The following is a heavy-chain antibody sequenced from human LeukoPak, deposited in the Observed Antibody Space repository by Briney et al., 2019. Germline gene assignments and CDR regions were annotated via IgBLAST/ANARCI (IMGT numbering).Heavy chain of an antibody. D-gene: IGHD6-6*01. Sequence: PGGSLRLSCAASGFTFSSYWMSWVRQAPGKGLEWVANIKQDGSEKYYVGSVKGRFTISRDNAKNSLYLQMNSLRAEDTAVYYCARDQVRAARKAWFDPWGQGTLVTVSS. CDR1: GFTFSSYW. V-gene: IGHV3-7*01. CDR2: IKQDGSEK. J-gene: IGHJ5*02. CDR3: ARDQVRAARKAWFDP.